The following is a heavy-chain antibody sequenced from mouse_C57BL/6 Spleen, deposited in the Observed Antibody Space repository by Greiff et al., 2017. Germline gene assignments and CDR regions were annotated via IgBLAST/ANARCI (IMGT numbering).Heavy chain of an antibody. V-gene: IGHV3-8*01. D-gene: IGHD2-5*01. Sequence: DVKLQESGPGLAKPSQTLSLTCSVTGYSITSDYWNWIRKFPGNKLEYMGYISYSGSTYYNPSLKSRISITRDTSKNQYYLKLNSVTNEDTATYYVARYKYSKSLYWYFDVWGTGTTVTFSS. CDR1: GYSITSDY. CDR2: ISYSGST. J-gene: IGHJ1*03. CDR3: ARYKYSKSLYWYFDV.